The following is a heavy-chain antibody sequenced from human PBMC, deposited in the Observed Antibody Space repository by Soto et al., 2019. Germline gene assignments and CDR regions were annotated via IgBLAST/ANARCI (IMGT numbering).Heavy chain of an antibody. CDR1: GFTFSSYW. V-gene: IGHV3-7*05. D-gene: IGHD6-19*01. CDR2: IRQDGSDK. CDR3: ASPPQWLGQRGDFDY. Sequence: EVQLVESGGGLVQPGGSLRLSCAASGFTFSSYWMSWVRQAPGKGLEWVANIRQDGSDKYYVDSVKGRFTISRDNSKYSLYLQMNILRAEDTAIYSCASPPQWLGQRGDFDYWGQGTLVTVSS. J-gene: IGHJ4*02.